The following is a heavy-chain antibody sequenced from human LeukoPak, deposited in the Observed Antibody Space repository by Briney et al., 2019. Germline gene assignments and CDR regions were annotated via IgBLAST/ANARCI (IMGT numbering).Heavy chain of an antibody. D-gene: IGHD2-21*02. CDR3: ARAQTYGDSRLLLDY. CDR1: GFTFSSYW. CDR2: IKQDGTEK. V-gene: IGHV3-7*01. J-gene: IGHJ4*02. Sequence: PGGSLRLSCAASGFTFSSYWMSWVRQAPGKGLEWVATIKQDGTEKYYLDSVEGRFTISRDNAKNSLYLQMNSLRVEDTAVYYCARAQTYGDSRLLLDYWGQGTLVTVSS.